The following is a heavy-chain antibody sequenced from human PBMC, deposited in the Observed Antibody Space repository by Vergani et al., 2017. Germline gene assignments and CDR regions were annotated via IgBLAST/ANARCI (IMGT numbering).Heavy chain of an antibody. J-gene: IGHJ4*02. D-gene: IGHD2-8*01. Sequence: QVQLVQSGAEVKKPGASVKVSCKASGYTFTSYGISWVRQAPGQGLEWMGWISAYNGNTNYAQKLQGRVTMTTDTSTSTAYMELRSLRSDDTAVYYCARETTNGVCYWMYYYFDYWGQGTLVTVSS. CDR2: ISAYNGNT. CDR1: GYTFTSYG. CDR3: ARETTNGVCYWMYYYFDY. V-gene: IGHV1-18*04.